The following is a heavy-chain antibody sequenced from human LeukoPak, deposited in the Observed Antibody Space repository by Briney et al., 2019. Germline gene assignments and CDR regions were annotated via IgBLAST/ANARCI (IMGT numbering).Heavy chain of an antibody. Sequence: QPGGSLRLSCAASGFTFSSYSMNWVRQAPGKGLEWVSYITYSSSTIYYADSVKGRFTISRDNAKNSLYLQMNSLRDEDTAVYYCARDCVLGATTCLDYWGQGTLVTVSS. CDR3: ARDCVLGATTCLDY. V-gene: IGHV3-48*02. D-gene: IGHD1-26*01. CDR2: ITYSSSTI. J-gene: IGHJ4*02. CDR1: GFTFSSYS.